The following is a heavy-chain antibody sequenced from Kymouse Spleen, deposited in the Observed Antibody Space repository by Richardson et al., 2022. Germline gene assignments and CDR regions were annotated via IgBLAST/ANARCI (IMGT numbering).Heavy chain of an antibody. CDR1: GFTVSSNY. CDR2: IYSGGST. Sequence: EVQLVESGGGLIQPGGSLRLSCAASGFTVSSNYMSWVRQAPGKGLEWVSVIYSGGSTYYADSVKGRFTISRDNSKNTLYLQMNSLRAEDTAVYYCARDSGYSSSWYFDYWGQGTLVTVSS. J-gene: IGHJ4*02. CDR3: ARDSGYSSSWYFDY. V-gene: IGHV3-53*01. D-gene: IGHD6-13*01.